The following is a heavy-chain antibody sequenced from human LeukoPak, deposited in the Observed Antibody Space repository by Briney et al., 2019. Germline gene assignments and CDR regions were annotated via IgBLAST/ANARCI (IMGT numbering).Heavy chain of an antibody. CDR2: IYYSGST. CDR3: ARALGYCSGGSCTRGYNWFDP. D-gene: IGHD2-15*01. Sequence: SETLSLTCTVSGGSISSYYWSWIRQPPGKGLEWIGYIYYSGSTYYNPSLKSRVTISVDTSMNHFSLKLSFVTTADTAVYYCARALGYCSGGSCTRGYNWFDPWGQGTLVTVPS. V-gene: IGHV4-59*08. J-gene: IGHJ5*02. CDR1: GGSISSYY.